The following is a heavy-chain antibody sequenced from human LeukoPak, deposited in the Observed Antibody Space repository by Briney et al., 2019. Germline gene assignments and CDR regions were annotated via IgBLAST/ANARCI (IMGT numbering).Heavy chain of an antibody. Sequence: SETLSLTCTVSGYSISSGYYWGWIRQPPGKGLEWIGSIYHSGSTYYNPSLKSRVTISVDTSKNQFSLKLSSVTAADTAVYYCAGGYDSSGYYYPDYWGQGTLVTVSS. CDR1: GYSISSGYY. CDR2: IYHSGST. V-gene: IGHV4-38-2*02. CDR3: AGGYDSSGYYYPDY. D-gene: IGHD3-22*01. J-gene: IGHJ4*02.